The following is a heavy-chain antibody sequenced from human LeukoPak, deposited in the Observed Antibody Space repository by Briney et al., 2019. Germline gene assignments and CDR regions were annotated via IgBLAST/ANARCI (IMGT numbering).Heavy chain of an antibody. J-gene: IGHJ5*02. CDR1: GFTFSSYS. CDR2: ISSSSTI. V-gene: IGHV3-48*01. D-gene: IGHD4-17*01. CDR3: ARDGYGDYEGWFDP. Sequence: GGSLRLSCAASGFTFSSYSMNWVRQAPGKGLEWVSYISSSSTIYYADSVKGRFTISRDNAKNSLYLQMNSLRAEDTAVYYCARDGYGDYEGWFDPWGQGTLVTVSS.